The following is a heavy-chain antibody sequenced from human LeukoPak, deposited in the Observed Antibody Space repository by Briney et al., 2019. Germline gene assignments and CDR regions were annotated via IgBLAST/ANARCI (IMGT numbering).Heavy chain of an antibody. CDR3: ARVVSGGVIWAY. D-gene: IGHD3-16*01. CDR2: INPNSGDT. CDR1: GYTLSDYY. J-gene: IGHJ4*02. V-gene: IGHV1-2*02. Sequence: GASVTVSFKASGYTLSDYYMHWVRQAPGQGLEWMGWINPNSGDTKYAQNLQGRVTLTSDTSINTAYMELTRLRSDDTAVYFCARVVSGGVIWAYWGQGTLVTVSS.